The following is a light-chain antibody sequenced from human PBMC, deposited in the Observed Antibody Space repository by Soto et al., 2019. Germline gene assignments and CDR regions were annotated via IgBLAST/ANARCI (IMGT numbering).Light chain of an antibody. CDR2: GAS. V-gene: IGKV3-20*01. CDR1: QSVSKNY. Sequence: EIVLTQSPGTLSLSPGERSTLSCMASQSVSKNYLAWYQQEPGQAPRLLIYGASNRATGIPDRLSGSGSGTDFTLTISRLEPEDFAVYYCQQYGSSGTFGQGTKVDIK. J-gene: IGKJ1*01. CDR3: QQYGSSGT.